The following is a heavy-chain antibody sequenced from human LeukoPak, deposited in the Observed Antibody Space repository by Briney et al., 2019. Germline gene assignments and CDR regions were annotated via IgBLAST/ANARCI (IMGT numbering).Heavy chain of an antibody. CDR2: IIPIFGTA. CDR1: GGTFSSYA. CDR3: ASHRGGYSGSYRGTYYYYGMDV. D-gene: IGHD1-26*01. Sequence: ASVKVSCKASGGTFSSYAISWVRQAPGQGLEWMGGIIPIFGTANYAQKLQGRVTITADESTSTAYMELSSLRSEDTAVYYCASHRGGYSGSYRGTYYYYGMDVWGQGTTVTVSS. V-gene: IGHV1-69*01. J-gene: IGHJ6*02.